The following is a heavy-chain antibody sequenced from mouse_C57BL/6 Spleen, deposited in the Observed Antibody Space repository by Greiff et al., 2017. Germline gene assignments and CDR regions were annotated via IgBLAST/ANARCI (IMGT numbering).Heavy chain of an antibody. V-gene: IGHV1-64*01. D-gene: IGHD2-2*01. Sequence: VQLQQPGAELVKPGASVKLSCKASGYTFTSYWMHWVKQRPGQGLEWIGMIHPNSGSTNSNEKFKSKATLTVNTSSNTTYMQLSSLTSEDSAVYYCARSGGYDDAPAWFAYWGQGTLVTVSA. CDR1: GYTFTSYW. CDR3: ARSGGYDDAPAWFAY. J-gene: IGHJ3*01. CDR2: IHPNSGST.